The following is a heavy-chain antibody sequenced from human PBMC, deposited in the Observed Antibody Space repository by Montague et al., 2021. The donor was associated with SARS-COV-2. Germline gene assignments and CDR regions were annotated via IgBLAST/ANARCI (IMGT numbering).Heavy chain of an antibody. J-gene: IGHJ4*02. CDR2: IKQDGSEK. D-gene: IGHD3-10*01. Sequence: SLRLSCAASGFTFSSYWMSWVRQAPGKGLGWVAHIKQDGSEKYYVDSVKDRFTISRDNAKTSLFLQMNSLRAEETAVYFCARSIWFGPFDYWGQGTLVTVSS. CDR3: ARSIWFGPFDY. V-gene: IGHV3-7*01. CDR1: GFTFSSYW.